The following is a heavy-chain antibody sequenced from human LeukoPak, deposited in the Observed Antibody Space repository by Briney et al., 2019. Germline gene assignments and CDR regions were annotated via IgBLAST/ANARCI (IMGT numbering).Heavy chain of an antibody. J-gene: IGHJ4*02. Sequence: ASVKVSCKASGYTFTSYYMHWVRQAPGQGLEWMGIINPSGGSTSYAQKFQGRVTMTTDTSTSTAYMELRSLRSDDTAVYYCARALVSPFDYWGQGTLVTVSS. CDR3: ARALVSPFDY. CDR2: INPSGGST. V-gene: IGHV1-46*01. CDR1: GYTFTSYY. D-gene: IGHD2-21*01.